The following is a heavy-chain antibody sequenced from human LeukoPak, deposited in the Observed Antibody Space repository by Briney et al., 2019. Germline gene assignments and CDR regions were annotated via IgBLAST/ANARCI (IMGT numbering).Heavy chain of an antibody. J-gene: IGHJ6*03. CDR1: GGSISSYY. CDR2: IYYSGST. Sequence: SETLSLTCTVSGGSISSYYWSWIRQPPGKGLEWIGYIYYSGSTNYNPSLKSRVTISVDTSKNQFSLKLSSVTAADTAVYYCARDLVVPAARAVSFSEYYMDVWGKGTTVTVSS. CDR3: ARDLVVPAARAVSFSEYYMDV. D-gene: IGHD2-2*01. V-gene: IGHV4-59*01.